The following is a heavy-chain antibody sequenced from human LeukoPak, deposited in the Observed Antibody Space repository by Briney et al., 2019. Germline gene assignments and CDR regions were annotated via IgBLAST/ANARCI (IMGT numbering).Heavy chain of an antibody. D-gene: IGHD2-2*01. V-gene: IGHV3-48*01. CDR2: ISSSSRTI. J-gene: IGHJ5*02. CDR3: ATCSSISCSRGNWFDP. Sequence: GRSLRLSYAASILTFNNYSMKCVTQAPGKAREWVSYISSSSRTIYYADSVKGRFTISRDNAKNSLYLQMNSLKAEDTAVCYCATCSSISCSRGNWFDPWGQGTLVTVSS. CDR1: ILTFNNYS.